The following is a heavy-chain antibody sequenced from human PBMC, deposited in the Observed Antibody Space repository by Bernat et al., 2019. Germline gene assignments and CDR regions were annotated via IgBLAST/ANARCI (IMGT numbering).Heavy chain of an antibody. CDR3: ASLGGGLDVGELSCRGGRRGEGFDI. J-gene: IGHJ3*02. CDR1: GGSISSSSYY. CDR2: IYYSGGT. V-gene: IGHV4-39*01. Sequence: QLQLQESGPGLVKPSETLSLTCTVSGGSISSSSYYWGWIRQPPGKGLEWIGSIYYSGGTYYNPSLKSRGTISVDTAKNQFSLKLSSVTAADTAVYYCASLGGGLDVGELSCRGGRRGEGFDIWGQGTMVTVSS. D-gene: IGHD3-16*02.